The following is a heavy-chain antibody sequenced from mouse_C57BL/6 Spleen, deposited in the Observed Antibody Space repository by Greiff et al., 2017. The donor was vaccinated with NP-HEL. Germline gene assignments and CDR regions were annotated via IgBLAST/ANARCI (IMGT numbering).Heavy chain of an antibody. Sequence: EVNLVESGAELVKPGASVKVYCTACGFNIQYYSIHLVKQLTEQGLEWIGRIDPEAGETKYAPKFQGKATITADTSSNTAYLQLSSLTSEDTAVYYCAHYYGSSVRFAYWGQGTLVTVSA. CDR3: AHYYGSSVRFAY. CDR1: GFNIQYYS. J-gene: IGHJ3*01. CDR2: IDPEAGET. D-gene: IGHD1-1*01. V-gene: IGHV14-2*01.